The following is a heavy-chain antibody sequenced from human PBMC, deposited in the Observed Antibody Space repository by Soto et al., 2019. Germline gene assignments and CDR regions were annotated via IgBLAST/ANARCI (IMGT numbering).Heavy chain of an antibody. CDR1: GGSISSYY. V-gene: IGHV4-59*01. CDR3: ARDVEQWLGAGGWFDP. D-gene: IGHD6-19*01. J-gene: IGHJ5*02. CDR2: IYYSGST. Sequence: SETLSLTCTVSGGSISSYYWSWIRQPPGKGLEWIGYIYYSGSTNYNPSLKSRVTISVDTSKNQFSLKLSSVTAADTAVYYCARDVEQWLGAGGWFDPWGQGTLVTVSS.